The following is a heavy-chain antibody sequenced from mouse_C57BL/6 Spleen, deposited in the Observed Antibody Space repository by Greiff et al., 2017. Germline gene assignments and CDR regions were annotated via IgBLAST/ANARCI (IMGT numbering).Heavy chain of an antibody. CDR3: ARAYYSNYGFAY. Sequence: EVKLMESGPELVKPGASVKIPCKASGYTFTDYNMDWVKQSHGKSLEWIGDINPNNGGTIYNQKFKGKATLTVDKSSSTAYMELRSLTSEDTAVYYCARAYYSNYGFAYWGQGTLVTVSA. CDR1: GYTFTDYN. CDR2: INPNNGGT. V-gene: IGHV1-18*01. J-gene: IGHJ3*01. D-gene: IGHD2-5*01.